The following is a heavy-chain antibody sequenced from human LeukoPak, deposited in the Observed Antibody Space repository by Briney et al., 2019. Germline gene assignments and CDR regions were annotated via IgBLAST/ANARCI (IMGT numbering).Heavy chain of an antibody. CDR1: GYTFTSYG. D-gene: IGHD3-22*01. Sequence: ASVKVSCKASGYTFTSYGISWVRQAPGQGLEWMGWISAYNGNTNYAQKLQGRVTMTTDTSTSTAYMELRSLRSDDTAVYYCARDSPIAYYYDSSGYGDYWGQGTLVTVSS. CDR2: ISAYNGNT. CDR3: ARDSPIAYYYDSSGYGDY. V-gene: IGHV1-18*01. J-gene: IGHJ4*02.